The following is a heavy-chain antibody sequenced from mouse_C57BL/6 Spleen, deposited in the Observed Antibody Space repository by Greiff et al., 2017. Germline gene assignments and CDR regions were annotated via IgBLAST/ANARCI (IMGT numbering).Heavy chain of an antibody. J-gene: IGHJ1*03. Sequence: QVQLQQPGAELVRPGSSVKLSCKASGYTFTSYWMHWVKQRPIQGLEWIGNIDPSDSETHYNQKFKDKDTLTVDKSSSTAYMQLSSLTSEDSAVYYCLGYGSSYWYFDVWGTGTTVTVSS. CDR1: GYTFTSYW. D-gene: IGHD1-1*01. V-gene: IGHV1-52*01. CDR2: IDPSDSET. CDR3: LGYGSSYWYFDV.